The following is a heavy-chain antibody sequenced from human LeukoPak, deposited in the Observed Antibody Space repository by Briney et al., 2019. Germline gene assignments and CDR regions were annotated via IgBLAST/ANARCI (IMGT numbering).Heavy chain of an antibody. J-gene: IGHJ4*02. V-gene: IGHV3-7*01. D-gene: IGHD3-22*01. CDR3: AREYYYDSSGYGAIYY. Sequence: GGSLRLSCAASGFTFGNYWMSWVRQAPGKGLEWVANIKQDGSEKYYVDSVKGRFIISRDNAKNSLYLQMSSLRAEDTAVYYCAREYYYDSSGYGAIYYWGQGTLVTVSS. CDR2: IKQDGSEK. CDR1: GFTFGNYW.